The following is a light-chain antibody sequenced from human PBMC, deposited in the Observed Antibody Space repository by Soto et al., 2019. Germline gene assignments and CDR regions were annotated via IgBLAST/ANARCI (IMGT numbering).Light chain of an antibody. J-gene: IGLJ1*01. CDR2: DVS. V-gene: IGLV2-11*01. CDR1: SSDVGGYEY. CDR3: CSYAGSYTFV. Sequence: SVLTQPRSVSGSPGQSVTISCTGTSSDVGGYEYVSWYQQHPGKAPKLMIYDVSKRPSGVPDRFSGSKSGNTAPLTISGLQAEDEADYYCCSYAGSYTFVFGTGTKVTVL.